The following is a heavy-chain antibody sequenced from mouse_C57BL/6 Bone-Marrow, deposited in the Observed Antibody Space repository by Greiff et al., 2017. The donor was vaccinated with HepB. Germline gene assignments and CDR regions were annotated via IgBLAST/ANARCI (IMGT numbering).Heavy chain of an antibody. Sequence: QVQLQQSGAELARPGASVKMSCKASGYTFTSYTMHWVKQRPGQGLEWIGYINPSSGYTKYNQKFKDKATLTADKSSSTAYMQLSSLTYEDSAVYYCAREDSSGYFDYWGQGTTLTVSS. D-gene: IGHD3-2*02. CDR1: GYTFTSYT. CDR3: AREDSSGYFDY. CDR2: INPSSGYT. J-gene: IGHJ2*01. V-gene: IGHV1-4*01.